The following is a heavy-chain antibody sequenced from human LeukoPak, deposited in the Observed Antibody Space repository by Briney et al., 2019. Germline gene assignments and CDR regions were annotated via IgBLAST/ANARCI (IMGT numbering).Heavy chain of an antibody. CDR3: AKDCSSTSCADAFDI. Sequence: PGGSLRLSCAASGFTFSSYGMHWVRQAPGKGLEGVAFIRYDGSNKYYADSVKGRFTISRDNSKNTLYLQMNSLRAEDTAVYYCAKDCSSTSCADAFDIWGQGTMVTVSS. V-gene: IGHV3-30*02. CDR2: IRYDGSNK. D-gene: IGHD2-2*01. J-gene: IGHJ3*02. CDR1: GFTFSSYG.